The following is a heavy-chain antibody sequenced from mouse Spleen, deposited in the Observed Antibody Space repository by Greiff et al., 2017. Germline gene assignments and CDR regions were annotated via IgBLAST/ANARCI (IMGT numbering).Heavy chain of an antibody. CDR3: AREGAYYSYYSYDGFAY. CDR1: GYALSSSW. CDR2: IYPGDGDT. V-gene: IGHV1-82*01. Sequence: QVQLKESGPELVKPGASVKISCKASGYALSSSWMNWVKQRPGKGLEWIGRIYPGDGDTNYNGKFKGKATLTADKSSSTAYMQLSSLTSEDSAVYFCAREGAYYSYYSYDGFAYWGQGTLVTVSA. D-gene: IGHD2-12*01. J-gene: IGHJ3*01.